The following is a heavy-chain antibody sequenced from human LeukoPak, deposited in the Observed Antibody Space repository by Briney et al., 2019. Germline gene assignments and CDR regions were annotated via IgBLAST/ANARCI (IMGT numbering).Heavy chain of an antibody. D-gene: IGHD5-12*01. V-gene: IGHV3-30*18. CDR1: GFTFSSYG. Sequence: GRSLRLSCAASGFTFSSYGMHWVRQAPGKGLEWVAVISYDGSNKYYADSVKGRFTISRDNSKNTLYLQMNSLRAEDTAVYYCAKDLGYSGYVDYWGQGTLVTVSS. J-gene: IGHJ4*02. CDR2: ISYDGSNK. CDR3: AKDLGYSGYVDY.